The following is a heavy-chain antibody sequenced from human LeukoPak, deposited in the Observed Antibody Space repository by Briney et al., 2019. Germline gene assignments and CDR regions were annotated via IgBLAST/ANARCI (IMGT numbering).Heavy chain of an antibody. CDR1: GFTFSSYE. CDR2: ISSSGSTI. Sequence: GGSLRLSCAASGFTFSSYEMNWVRQAPGKGLEWVSYISSSGSTIYYADSVKGRFTISRDNAKNSLYLQMNSLRAEDTAVYYCAKSRGYYYGSSGPWGNSFDIWGQGTMVTVSS. D-gene: IGHD3-22*01. CDR3: AKSRGYYYGSSGPWGNSFDI. V-gene: IGHV3-48*03. J-gene: IGHJ3*02.